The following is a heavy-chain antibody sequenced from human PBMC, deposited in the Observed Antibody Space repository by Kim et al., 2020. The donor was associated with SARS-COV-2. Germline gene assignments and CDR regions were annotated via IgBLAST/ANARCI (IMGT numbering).Heavy chain of an antibody. J-gene: IGHJ3*02. V-gene: IGHV3-64*01. Sequence: TYYASSVKDRFTISRDNSKNTLYLQMGSLRAEDMSVYYCARLLPGGGFDIWGQGTVVTVSS. CDR2: T. CDR3: ARLLPGGGFDI. D-gene: IGHD2-15*01.